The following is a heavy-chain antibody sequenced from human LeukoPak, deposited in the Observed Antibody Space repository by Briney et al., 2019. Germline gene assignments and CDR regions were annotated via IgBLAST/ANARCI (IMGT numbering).Heavy chain of an antibody. CDR3: ARGGTPTTVTTYYYYYYMNV. CDR2: IYYSGST. CDR1: GYSISSGYY. V-gene: IGHV4-38-2*02. Sequence: PSETLSLTCTVSGYSISSGYYWGWIRPPPGKGLEWIGSIYYSGSTNYNPSLKSRVTISVDTSKNQFSLKLSSVTAADTAVYYCARGGTPTTVTTYYYYYYMNVWGKGTTVTISS. J-gene: IGHJ6*03. D-gene: IGHD4-17*01.